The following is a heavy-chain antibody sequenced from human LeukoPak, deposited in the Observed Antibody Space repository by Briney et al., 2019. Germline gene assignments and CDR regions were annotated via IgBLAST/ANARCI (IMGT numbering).Heavy chain of an antibody. CDR3: ARDRMDTASDYYYGMDV. D-gene: IGHD5-18*01. J-gene: IGHJ6*02. CDR2: VIPILGIA. Sequence: SVKVSCKASGGTFSSYAISWVRQAPGQGLEWMGRVIPILGIANYAQKFQGRVTITADKSTSTAYMELSSLRSEDTAVYYCARDRMDTASDYYYGMDVWGQGTTVTVSS. V-gene: IGHV1-69*04. CDR1: GGTFSSYA.